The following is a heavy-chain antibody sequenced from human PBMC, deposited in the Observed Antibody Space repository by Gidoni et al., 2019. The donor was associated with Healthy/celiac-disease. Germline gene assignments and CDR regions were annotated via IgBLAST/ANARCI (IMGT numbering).Heavy chain of an antibody. CDR2: IYPGDSDT. CDR1: GYSFTSYW. Sequence: EVQLVQSGAEVKKPGESLKISCKGSGYSFTSYWIGWVRQMPGKGLEWMGIIYPGDSDTRYSPSFQGQVTISADKSISTAYLQWSSLKASDTAMYYCASPAGAAPPSYYYYGMDVWGQGTTVTVSS. D-gene: IGHD1-26*01. CDR3: ASPAGAAPPSYYYYGMDV. J-gene: IGHJ6*02. V-gene: IGHV5-51*01.